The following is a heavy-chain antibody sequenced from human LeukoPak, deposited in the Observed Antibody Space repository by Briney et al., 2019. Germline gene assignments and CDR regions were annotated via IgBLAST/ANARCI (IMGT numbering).Heavy chain of an antibody. D-gene: IGHD2/OR15-2a*01. Sequence: SETLSLTCAVYGGSFSGYYWSWIRQPPGKGLEWIGEINHSGSTNYNPSLKSRVTISLDTSKNHFSLKLSSVTAADTAVYYCARQNIDARWKYYGIDVWGQGTTVTVSS. CDR2: INHSGST. J-gene: IGHJ6*02. CDR1: GGSFSGYY. CDR3: ARQNIDARWKYYGIDV. V-gene: IGHV4-34*01.